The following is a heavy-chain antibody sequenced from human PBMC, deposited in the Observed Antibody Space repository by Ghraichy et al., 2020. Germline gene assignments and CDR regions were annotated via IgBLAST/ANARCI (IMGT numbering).Heavy chain of an antibody. Sequence: GESLNISCAASGFTFSTYEMNWVRQAPGKGLEWISYISSSGSSIYYADSLKGRFAISRDNARNALYLQMNSLRAEDTAVYYCARDRPGDYWGQGTLVTVSS. J-gene: IGHJ4*02. V-gene: IGHV3-48*03. CDR2: ISSSGSSI. CDR3: ARDRPGDY. CDR1: GFTFSTYE.